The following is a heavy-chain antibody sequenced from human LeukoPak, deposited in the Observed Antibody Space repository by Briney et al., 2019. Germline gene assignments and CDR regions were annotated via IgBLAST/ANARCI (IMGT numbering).Heavy chain of an antibody. CDR2: IYYSGST. D-gene: IGHD3-9*01. V-gene: IGHV4-59*08. CDR1: GASISYSY. J-gene: IGHJ6*02. Sequence: SETLSLTCTVSGASISYSYWSWIRQPPGKGLEWIGYIYYSGSTNYNPSLKSRVTISVDTSKNQFSLKLSSVTAADTAVYYCARRGYDILTGSFYYGMDVWGQGTTVTVSS. CDR3: ARRGYDILTGSFYYGMDV.